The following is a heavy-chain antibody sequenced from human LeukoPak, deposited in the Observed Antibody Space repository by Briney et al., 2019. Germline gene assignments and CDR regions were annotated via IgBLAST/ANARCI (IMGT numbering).Heavy chain of an antibody. D-gene: IGHD1-14*01. Sequence: GGSLRLSCAASGFTFSGSGMHWVRQAPGKGLEWVAFIRSDGVNKYWADSVKGRITISRDNAENTLYLQMNSLRAEDTAVYYSAKDSRNLPFDYWGQGTLVTVSS. CDR3: AKDSRNLPFDY. CDR2: IRSDGVNK. J-gene: IGHJ4*02. V-gene: IGHV3-30*02. CDR1: GFTFSGSG.